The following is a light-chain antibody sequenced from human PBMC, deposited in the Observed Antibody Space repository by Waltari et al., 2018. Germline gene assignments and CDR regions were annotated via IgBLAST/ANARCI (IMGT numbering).Light chain of an antibody. V-gene: IGKV3-20*01. Sequence: EIVLTQSPGTLSLSPGERATLSCRASQSVSSSYLAWYQQKPGQAPRLLIYGASSRATGIPDRFSGSGYGTDFTLTISRLEPEDFAVYYCQQYGSSQTFGQGTKLEIK. CDR1: QSVSSSY. J-gene: IGKJ2*01. CDR3: QQYGSSQT. CDR2: GAS.